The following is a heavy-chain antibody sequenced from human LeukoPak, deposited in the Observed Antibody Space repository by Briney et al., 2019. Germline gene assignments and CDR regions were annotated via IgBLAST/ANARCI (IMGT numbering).Heavy chain of an antibody. V-gene: IGHV4-39*02. J-gene: IGHJ4*02. D-gene: IGHD5-18*01. CDR1: GGSLSTSSYY. CDR3: ARVRAAMAYFDY. CDR2: IYYSGST. Sequence: SETLSLTCTVSGGSLSTSSYYWGWLRQPPGRGREWVGCIYYSGSTYYNPSLKSRATISVNTSKNQSSLNLTSLTPAATAGSSCARVRAAMAYFDYWGQGTLVTVSS.